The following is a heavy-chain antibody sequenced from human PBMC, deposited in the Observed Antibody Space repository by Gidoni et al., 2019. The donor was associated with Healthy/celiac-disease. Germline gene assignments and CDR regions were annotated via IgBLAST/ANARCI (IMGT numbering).Heavy chain of an antibody. CDR3: ARHATYYYDSSGYPFDY. V-gene: IGHV4-39*01. Sequence: QLQLQESGPGLVKPSETLSLTCTVSGGSISSSSYYWGWIRQPPGKGLEWIGSIYYSGSTYYNPSLKSRVTISVDTSKNQFSLKLSSVTAADTAVYYCARHATYYYDSSGYPFDYWGQGTLVTVSS. CDR1: GGSISSSSYY. CDR2: IYYSGST. D-gene: IGHD3-22*01. J-gene: IGHJ4*02.